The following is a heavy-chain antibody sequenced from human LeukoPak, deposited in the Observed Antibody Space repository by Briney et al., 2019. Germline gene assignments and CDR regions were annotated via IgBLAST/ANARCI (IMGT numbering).Heavy chain of an antibody. CDR1: GFTFSSYS. D-gene: IGHD1-26*01. CDR2: ISSSSSYI. CDR3: ARGLVGVSGAFDI. V-gene: IGHV3-21*01. Sequence: GGSLRLSCAASGFTFSSYSMNWVRQAPGKGLEWVSSISSSSSYIYYADSVKGRFTVSRDNSKNTLYLQMNTLRAEDTAVYYCARGLVGVSGAFDIWGQGTLATVSS. J-gene: IGHJ3*02.